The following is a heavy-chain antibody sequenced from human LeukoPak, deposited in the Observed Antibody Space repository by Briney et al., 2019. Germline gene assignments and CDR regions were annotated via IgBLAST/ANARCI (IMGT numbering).Heavy chain of an antibody. CDR1: GYTFTGCY. CDR2: INPNSGGI. CDR3: GRDRAFAGTAPDAFDI. V-gene: IGHV1-2*02. Sequence: ASVKVSCKASGYTFTGCYIHWVRQAPGQRLEWMGWINPNSGGIKYAQKFQGRVTMTRDTSISTAYMELSRLRSDDTAVYYCGRDRAFAGTAPDAFDIWGQGTMVTVSS. D-gene: IGHD6-19*01. J-gene: IGHJ3*02.